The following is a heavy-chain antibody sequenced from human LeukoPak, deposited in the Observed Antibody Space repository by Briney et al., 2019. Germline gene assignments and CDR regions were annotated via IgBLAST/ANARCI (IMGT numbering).Heavy chain of an antibody. D-gene: IGHD3-3*01. CDR1: GYSISSGYY. CDR3: ARVLIFGVVLIPFDY. CDR2: IYHSGNT. J-gene: IGHJ4*02. Sequence: SETLSLICAVSGYSISSGYYWGWIRQPPGKGLEWIGSIYHSGNTYYSPSLKSRVTISVDTSKNQFSLKLSSVTAADTAVYYCARVLIFGVVLIPFDYWGQGTLVTVSS. V-gene: IGHV4-38-2*01.